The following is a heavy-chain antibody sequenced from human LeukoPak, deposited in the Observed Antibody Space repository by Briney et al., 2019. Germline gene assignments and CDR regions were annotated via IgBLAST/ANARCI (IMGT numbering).Heavy chain of an antibody. J-gene: IGHJ4*02. Sequence: SETLSLTCTVSGGSISSYYWTWIRQPPGKGLEWIGEINHSGSTNYNPSLESRVTISFDTSKNQFSLKLSSVTAADTAMYYCARGRALFDWGQGTLVTVSS. CDR3: ARGRALFD. V-gene: IGHV4-34*01. D-gene: IGHD2-21*01. CDR2: INHSGST. CDR1: GGSISSYY.